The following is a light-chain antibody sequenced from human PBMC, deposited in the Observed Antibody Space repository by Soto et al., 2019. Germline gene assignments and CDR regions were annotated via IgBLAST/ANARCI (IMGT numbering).Light chain of an antibody. CDR1: QAIRND. J-gene: IGKJ1*01. CDR2: AAS. V-gene: IGKV1-6*01. Sequence: AIQMTQNPSSLSASVGDRVTITCRASQAIRNDLGWYQQKPGKAPKLLIYAASSLQSGVPSRFSGSGSGTDFTLTISCLQSEYFATYYCQQYYSYPLTFGQGTKVDIK. CDR3: QQYYSYPLT.